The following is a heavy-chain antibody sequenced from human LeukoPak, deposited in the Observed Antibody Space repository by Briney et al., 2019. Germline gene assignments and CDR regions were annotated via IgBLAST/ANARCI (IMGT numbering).Heavy chain of an antibody. CDR3: ARDELGSAVEQQLVRQGYYYGMDV. CDR1: GFTFSSYA. D-gene: IGHD6-13*01. J-gene: IGHJ6*02. V-gene: IGHV3-30-3*01. CDR2: ISYDGSNK. Sequence: PGGSLRLSCAASGFTFSSYAMHWVRQAPGKGLEWVAVISYDGSNKYYADSVKGRFTISRDNSKNTLYLQMNSLRAEDTAVYYCARDELGSAVEQQLVRQGYYYGMDVWGQGTTVTVSS.